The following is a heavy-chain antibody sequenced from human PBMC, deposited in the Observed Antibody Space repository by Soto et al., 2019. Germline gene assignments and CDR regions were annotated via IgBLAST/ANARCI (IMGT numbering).Heavy chain of an antibody. J-gene: IGHJ4*02. Sequence: GGSLRLSCAASGFTFSSYAMHWVRQAPGKGLEWVAVISYDGSNKYYADSVKGRFTIARDNSKNTLYLQLNSLRAEDPAVYYCPRDSHRTGGWATYFCYRGQGTLGTVSS. CDR3: PRDSHRTGGWATYFCY. D-gene: IGHD6-19*01. CDR2: ISYDGSNK. CDR1: GFTFSSYA. V-gene: IGHV3-30-3*01.